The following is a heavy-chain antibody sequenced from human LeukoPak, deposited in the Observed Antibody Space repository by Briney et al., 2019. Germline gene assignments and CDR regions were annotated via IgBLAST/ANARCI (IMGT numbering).Heavy chain of an antibody. Sequence: GGSLRLSCAASGFTFSSYWMHWVRQAPGKGLVWVSRINSDGSSTSYADSVKGLFTISRDNAKNTLYLQMNSLRAEDTAVYYCARVPDSSGYYYAGGDAFDIWGQGTMVTVSS. CDR2: INSDGSST. CDR3: ARVPDSSGYYYAGGDAFDI. J-gene: IGHJ3*02. V-gene: IGHV3-74*01. D-gene: IGHD3-22*01. CDR1: GFTFSSYW.